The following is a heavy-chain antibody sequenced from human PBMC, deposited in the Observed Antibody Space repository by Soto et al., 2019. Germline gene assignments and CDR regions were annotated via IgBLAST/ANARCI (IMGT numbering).Heavy chain of an antibody. Sequence: LQLQESGSGLVKPSQTLSLTCAVSGGSISSGGYSWSWIRQPPGKGLEWIGYIYHSGSTYYNPSLKSRVTISVDRSKNQFSLKLRSVTAADTAVYYCARGGLFGFGELGHNWFDPWGQGTLVTVSS. J-gene: IGHJ5*02. CDR2: IYHSGST. D-gene: IGHD3-10*01. CDR1: GGSISSGGYS. V-gene: IGHV4-30-2*01. CDR3: ARGGLFGFGELGHNWFDP.